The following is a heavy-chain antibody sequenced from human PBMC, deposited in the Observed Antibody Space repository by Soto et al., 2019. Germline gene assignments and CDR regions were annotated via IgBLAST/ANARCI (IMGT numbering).Heavy chain of an antibody. J-gene: IGHJ5*02. CDR1: GASISGFY. Sequence: SETLSLTCTVSGASISGFYWSWIRNSAGKGLEWIGRIYATGTTDYNPSLKSRVMMSVDTSKKQFSLKLRSVTAADTAVYYCVRDGTKTLRDWLDPWGQGISVTVSS. CDR2: IYATGTT. V-gene: IGHV4-4*07. D-gene: IGHD1-1*01. CDR3: VRDGTKTLRDWLDP.